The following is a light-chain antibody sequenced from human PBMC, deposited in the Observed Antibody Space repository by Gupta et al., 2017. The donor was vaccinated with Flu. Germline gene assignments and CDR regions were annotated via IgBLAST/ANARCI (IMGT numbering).Light chain of an antibody. CDR2: VAS. V-gene: IGKV1-8*01. Sequence: AIRMTQSPSSFSASTGDRVTITCRASQAISSCLAWYQQKPGKAPKLLISVASILQTGVPSRFSGRESGTDFSLTISGLQSEDFATYYCQQYFSYPWTFGQGTTVEIK. CDR1: QAISSC. J-gene: IGKJ1*01. CDR3: QQYFSYPWT.